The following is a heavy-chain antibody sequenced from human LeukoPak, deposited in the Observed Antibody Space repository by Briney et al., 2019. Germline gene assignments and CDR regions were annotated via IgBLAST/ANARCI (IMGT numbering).Heavy chain of an antibody. CDR2: ISSSGSTI. D-gene: IGHD2-21*01. CDR3: AGAKHMNWFDP. J-gene: IGHJ5*02. V-gene: IGHV3-48*03. CDR1: GFTFSSYE. Sequence: GGSLRLSCAASGFTFSSYEMNWVRQAPGKGLEWVSYISSSGSTIYYADSVKGRFTISRDNAKNSLYLQMNSLRAEDTAVYYCAGAKHMNWFDPWGQGTLVTVSS.